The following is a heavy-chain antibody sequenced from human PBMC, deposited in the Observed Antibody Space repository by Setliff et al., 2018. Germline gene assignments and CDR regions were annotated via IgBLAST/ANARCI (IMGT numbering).Heavy chain of an antibody. CDR2: IFYSGSS. V-gene: IGHV4-59*01. J-gene: IGHJ4*02. CDR3: ARLPRTVTHFDY. CDR1: GVSIRSYY. Sequence: SETLSLTCTVSGVSIRSYYWSWIRQPPGKGLEWIGYIFYSGSSNYNPSLQSRVSIAVDTSKNQLSLKLDSLTAADTAVYFCARLPRTVTHFDYRGQGALVTVSS. D-gene: IGHD4-17*01.